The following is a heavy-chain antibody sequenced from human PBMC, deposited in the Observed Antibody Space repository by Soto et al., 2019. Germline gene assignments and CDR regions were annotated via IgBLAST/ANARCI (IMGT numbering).Heavy chain of an antibody. V-gene: IGHV5-10-1*01. D-gene: IGHD3-22*01. J-gene: IGHJ4*02. Sequence: GESLKISCKGSGYSFAGYWITWVRQKPGKGLEWMGRIDPSDSQTYYSPSFRGHVTISVTKSITTVFLQWSSLRAPDTAMYYCARQIYDSDTGPNFQYYFDSWGQGTPVTVSS. CDR2: IDPSDSQT. CDR1: GYSFAGYW. CDR3: ARQIYDSDTGPNFQYYFDS.